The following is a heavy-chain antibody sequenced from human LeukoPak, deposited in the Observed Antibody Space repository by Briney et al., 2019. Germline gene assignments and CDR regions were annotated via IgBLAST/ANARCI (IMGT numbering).Heavy chain of an antibody. CDR2: IYHSGST. V-gene: IGHV4-4*02. D-gene: IGHD1-26*01. CDR1: GDSINSSNW. J-gene: IGHJ4*02. CDR3: TRVGVEATEFDY. Sequence: SETLSLTCAVSGDSINSSNWWSWVRQPPGKGLEWIGEIYHSGSTNYNPSLKSRVTLSIGKSQNQFSLKLNSVTAADTAVYYCTRVGVEATEFDYWGQGTLVTVS.